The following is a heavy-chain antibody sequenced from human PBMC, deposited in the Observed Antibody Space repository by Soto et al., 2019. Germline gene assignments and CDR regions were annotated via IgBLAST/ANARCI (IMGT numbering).Heavy chain of an antibody. J-gene: IGHJ6*02. CDR3: ARDRGYDAHDYYYNAMDV. V-gene: IGHV3-21*01. Sequence: EVQLVESGGGLVKPGGSLRLSCISSGFTFRTYTMNWVRQAPGKGLEWGSGIRGFSPYTFYAESVRGRFTISRDNAKNSLFLQMDSLRAEHTAVYYCARDRGYDAHDYYYNAMDVWGQGTTVTVSS. CDR2: IRGFSPYT. CDR1: GFTFRTYT. D-gene: IGHD3-10*01.